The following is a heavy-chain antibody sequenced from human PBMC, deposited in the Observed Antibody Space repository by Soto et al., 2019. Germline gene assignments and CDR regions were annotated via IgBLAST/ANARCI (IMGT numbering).Heavy chain of an antibody. CDR3: AKGDNFDFWGTFNCFAP. J-gene: IGHJ5*02. CDR2: INHSGST. D-gene: IGHD3-3*01. Sequence: PSETLSLTCAVYGGSCSGYYWTWIRQPPGTGLEWIGEINHSGSTNYNPSLKSRVTISVDTSKNQFSLKLTSVTAADTAVYYCAKGDNFDFWGTFNCFAPWGQGTLVTVSS. V-gene: IGHV4-34*01. CDR1: GGSCSGYY.